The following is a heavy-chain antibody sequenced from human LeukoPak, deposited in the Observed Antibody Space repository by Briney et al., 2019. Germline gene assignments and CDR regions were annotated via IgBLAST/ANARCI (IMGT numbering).Heavy chain of an antibody. V-gene: IGHV2-5*02. D-gene: IGHD3-22*01. CDR1: GFSLSTTGVG. Sequence: SGPTLVNPTQTLTLTCTFSGFSLSTTGVGVAWIRQPPGKALEWLALVYWDEDKHYTPSLQSRLTVTKDTSRSQVVLTLNNLDPVDTATYYCARRPNDYDSGGFPKYYFDYWGQGALVTVSS. J-gene: IGHJ4*02. CDR2: VYWDEDK. CDR3: ARRPNDYDSGGFPKYYFDY.